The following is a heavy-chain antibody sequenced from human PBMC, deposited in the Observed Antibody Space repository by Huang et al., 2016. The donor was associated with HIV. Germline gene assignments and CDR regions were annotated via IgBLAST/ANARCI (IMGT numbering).Heavy chain of an antibody. CDR3: AREFCGGDCFRSRDAFDI. V-gene: IGHV3-53*01. CDR1: GFTVSSNY. D-gene: IGHD2-21*02. J-gene: IGHJ3*02. Sequence: EVQLVESGGGLIQPGGSLRLSCAVSGFTVSSNYMSWVSQAPGKGLEWVSVIHNGGNTYYADSVKGRFAISRDNFKNTLYLQMNSLRAEDTAVYYCAREFCGGDCFRSRDAFDIWGQGTMVTVAS. CDR2: IHNGGNT.